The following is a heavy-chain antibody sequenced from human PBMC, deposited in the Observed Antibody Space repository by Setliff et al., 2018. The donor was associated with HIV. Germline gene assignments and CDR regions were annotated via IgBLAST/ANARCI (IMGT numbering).Heavy chain of an antibody. V-gene: IGHV3-23*03. J-gene: IGHJ3*02. CDR3: AKVYGGDSLKDGSDI. D-gene: IGHD2-21*02. Sequence: PGGSLRLSCAASGFTFSSYAMTWVRQAPGKGLEWVSVIDRGGSSTYYADSVKGRFTISRDNSKNTLYLQMNSLRAEDTAVYYCAKVYGGDSLKDGSDIWGQGTMVTVSS. CDR1: GFTFSSYA. CDR2: IDRGGSST.